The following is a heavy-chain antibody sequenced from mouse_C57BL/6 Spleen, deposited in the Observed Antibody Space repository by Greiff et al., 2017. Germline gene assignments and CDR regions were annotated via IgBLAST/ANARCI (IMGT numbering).Heavy chain of an antibody. V-gene: IGHV3-6*01. CDR2: ISYDGSN. CDR3: ARDRYYYGSSHWYFDV. J-gene: IGHJ1*03. CDR1: GYSITSGYY. D-gene: IGHD1-1*01. Sequence: EVKLQESGPGLVKPSQSLSLTCSVTGYSITSGYYWNWIRQFPGNKLEWMGYISYDGSNNYNPSLKNRISITRDTSKNQFFLKLNSVTTEDTATYYCARDRYYYGSSHWYFDVWGTGTTVTVSS.